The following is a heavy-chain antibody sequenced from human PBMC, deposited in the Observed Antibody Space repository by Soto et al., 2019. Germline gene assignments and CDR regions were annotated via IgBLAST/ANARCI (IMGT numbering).Heavy chain of an antibody. CDR1: GGTFSSYA. V-gene: IGHV1-69*13. J-gene: IGHJ1*01. CDR2: IIPIFGTA. D-gene: IGHD2-2*02. CDR3: TTDCSSTSCYRDLT. Sequence: SVKVSCKASGGTFSSYAISWVRQAPGQGLEWMGGIIPIFGTANYAQKFQGRVTITADESTSTAYMELSSLRPEDTAVYYCTTDCSSTSCYRDLTWGQGTLVTVSS.